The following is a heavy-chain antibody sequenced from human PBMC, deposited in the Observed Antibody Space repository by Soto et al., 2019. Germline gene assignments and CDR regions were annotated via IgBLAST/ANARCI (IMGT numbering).Heavy chain of an antibody. CDR1: GYTFTGSY. V-gene: IGHV1-2*04. CDR2: INPNSGGT. Sequence: ASVQGSCKASGYTFTGSYMHWVRLAPVQGLEWMGWINPNSGGTNYAQKFQDWVTMTRDTSISTAYMELSRLRSDDTAVYYCARDRFNYYYGMDVWGQGTTVTVSS. J-gene: IGHJ6*02. CDR3: ARDRFNYYYGMDV. D-gene: IGHD3-16*01.